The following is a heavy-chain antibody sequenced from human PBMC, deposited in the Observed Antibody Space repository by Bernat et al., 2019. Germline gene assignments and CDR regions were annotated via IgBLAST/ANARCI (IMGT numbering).Heavy chain of an antibody. CDR1: GGSISSGSYY. J-gene: IGHJ6*02. Sequence: QVQLQESGPGLVKPSQTLSLTCTVSGGSISSGSYYWSWIRQSAGKGLEWIGRIYTSGSTNYNPSLKSRVTMSVDTSKKQVSLKWKSVTAADTAVYYCARGNDYFGMDVWGQGTTVTVSS. V-gene: IGHV4-61*02. CDR3: ARGNDYFGMDV. CDR2: IYTSGST.